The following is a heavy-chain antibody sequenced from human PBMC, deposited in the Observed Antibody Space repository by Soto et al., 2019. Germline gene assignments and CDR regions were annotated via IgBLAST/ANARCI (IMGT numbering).Heavy chain of an antibody. CDR3: AKDKTSRSWVVGVAATTVPKKTFDY. Sequence: GGSLRLSCAASGFTFSSYAMSWVRQAPGKGLEWVSAISGSGGSTYYADSVKGRFTISRDNSKNTLYLQMNSLRAEDTAVYYCAKDKTSRSWVVGVAATTVPKKTFDYWGQGTLVTVSS. D-gene: IGHD2-15*01. CDR1: GFTFSSYA. V-gene: IGHV3-23*01. CDR2: ISGSGGST. J-gene: IGHJ4*02.